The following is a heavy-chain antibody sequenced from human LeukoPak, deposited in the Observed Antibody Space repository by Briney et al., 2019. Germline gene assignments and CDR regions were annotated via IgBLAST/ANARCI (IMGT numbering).Heavy chain of an antibody. CDR1: GGTFSSYA. Sequence: GASVKVSCKAPGGTFSSYAISWVRQAPGQGLEWMGRIIPILGIANYAQKFQGRVTITADKSTSTAYMELSSLRSEDTAVYYCAKSPGEYYFDYWGQGTLVTVSS. J-gene: IGHJ4*02. CDR3: AKSPGEYYFDY. CDR2: IIPILGIA. D-gene: IGHD3-16*01. V-gene: IGHV1-69*04.